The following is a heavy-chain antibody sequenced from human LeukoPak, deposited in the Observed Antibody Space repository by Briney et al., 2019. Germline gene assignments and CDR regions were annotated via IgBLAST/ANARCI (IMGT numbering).Heavy chain of an antibody. CDR1: PGSISNYY. D-gene: IGHD6-19*01. J-gene: IGHJ4*02. Sequence: SETLSLTCTVSPGSISNYYWSWIRQPAGKGLEWIGLIYSSGSTNYNPSLKSRVTISVDTSKNQFSLKLSSVTAADTAVYYCARSGWSLDYWGQGTLVTVSS. CDR3: ARSGWSLDY. V-gene: IGHV4-4*07. CDR2: IYSSGST.